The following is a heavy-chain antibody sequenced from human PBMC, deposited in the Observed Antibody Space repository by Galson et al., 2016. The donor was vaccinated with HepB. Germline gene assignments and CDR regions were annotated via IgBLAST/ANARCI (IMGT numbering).Heavy chain of an antibody. Sequence: SVKVSCKASGYTFTDYGHSWVRQAPGQGPEWMGWINPNDGSTKNAEKVQDRVSMTRDMSTTTLYVELRSLRSDDTAVYYCTSSSDFWSMDVWGQGTTVIVSS. J-gene: IGHJ6*02. CDR3: TSSSDFWSMDV. CDR1: GYTFTDYG. V-gene: IGHV1-18*04. CDR2: INPNDGST. D-gene: IGHD3/OR15-3a*01.